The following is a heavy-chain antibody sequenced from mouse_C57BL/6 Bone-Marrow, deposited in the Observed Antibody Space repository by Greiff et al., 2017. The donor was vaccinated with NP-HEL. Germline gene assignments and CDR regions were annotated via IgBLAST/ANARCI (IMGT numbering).Heavy chain of an antibody. V-gene: IGHV1-81*01. Sequence: VQLQQSGAELARPGASVKLSCKASGYTFTSYGISWVKQRTGQGLEWIGEIYPRSGNTYYNEKFKGKATLTADKSSSTAYMELRRLTSEDSAVYFCARARLLLRGAMDYWGQGTSVTVSS. CDR1: GYTFTSYG. CDR2: IYPRSGNT. D-gene: IGHD1-1*01. J-gene: IGHJ4*01. CDR3: ARARLLLRGAMDY.